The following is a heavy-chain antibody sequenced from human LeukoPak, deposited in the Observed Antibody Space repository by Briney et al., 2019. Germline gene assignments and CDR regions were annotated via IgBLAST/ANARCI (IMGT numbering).Heavy chain of an antibody. Sequence: ASVKVSCKASGYTFTNYDINWVRQATGQGLEWMGWMNPNSGNTGYAQKFQGRVTITRNTSISTAYMELSSLRSEDTAAYYCARIDYDFWSGYNYMDVWGKGTTVTVSS. CDR2: MNPNSGNT. CDR1: GYTFTNYD. J-gene: IGHJ6*03. V-gene: IGHV1-8*01. CDR3: ARIDYDFWSGYNYMDV. D-gene: IGHD3-3*01.